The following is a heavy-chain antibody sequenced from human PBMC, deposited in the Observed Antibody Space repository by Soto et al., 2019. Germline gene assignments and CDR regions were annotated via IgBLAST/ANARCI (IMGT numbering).Heavy chain of an antibody. V-gene: IGHV4-59*01. CDR2: IYYSGST. Sequence: SETLSLTCTVSRGSISSYYCRCILQPRGKGLESIGYIYYSGSTNYNPSLKSRVTISVATSKNQFSLKLSSVTAADTAVYYCARVGYCSRTSCYWDGMAVSGQGPTVRVSS. D-gene: IGHD2-2*01. CDR1: RGSISSYY. J-gene: IGHJ6*02. CDR3: ARVGYCSRTSCYWDGMAV.